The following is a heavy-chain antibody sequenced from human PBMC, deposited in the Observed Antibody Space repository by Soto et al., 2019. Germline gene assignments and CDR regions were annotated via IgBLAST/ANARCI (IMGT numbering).Heavy chain of an antibody. V-gene: IGHV4-4*02. D-gene: IGHD6-13*01. CDR3: ARGGGRGYSSSWYRGYFDY. CDR2: IYHSGST. J-gene: IGHJ4*02. CDR1: GGSISSSNW. Sequence: PSETLSLTCAVSGGSISSSNWWSWVRQPPGKGLEWIGEIYHSGSTNYNPSLKSRVTISVDKSKNQFSLKLSSVTAADTAVYYCARGGGRGYSSSWYRGYFDYWGQGTLVTVSS.